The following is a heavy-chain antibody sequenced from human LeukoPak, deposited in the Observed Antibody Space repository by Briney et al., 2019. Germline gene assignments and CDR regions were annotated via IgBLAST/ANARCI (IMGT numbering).Heavy chain of an antibody. Sequence: SQTLSLTCAISGDSVSSNSAAWHWIRQSPSRGLEWLGRTYYRSKYYDDYAVSVKSRITINPDTSKNQFSLQLNSVTPEDTAVYYCARALYSKIGGYYYYDMDVWGQGTTVTVSS. J-gene: IGHJ6*02. CDR1: GDSVSSNSAA. CDR3: ARALYSKIGGYYYYDMDV. CDR2: TYYRSKYYD. V-gene: IGHV6-1*01. D-gene: IGHD6-13*01.